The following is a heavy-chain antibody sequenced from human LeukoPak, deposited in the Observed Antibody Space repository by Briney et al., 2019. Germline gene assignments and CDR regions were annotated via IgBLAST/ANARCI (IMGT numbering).Heavy chain of an antibody. CDR3: AKTYYDILTGYGGPYYMDV. V-gene: IGHV4-39*07. D-gene: IGHD3-9*01. CDR1: GASIRSNTKC. J-gene: IGHJ6*03. Sequence: SETLSLTCTVSGASIRSNTKCWGWIRQPPGKGLEWIASIYSSGSTFYNPSLNSGVTISIDTSKNQFSLQLSSVTAADTAVYYCAKTYYDILTGYGGPYYMDVWGKGTTVTVSS. CDR2: IYSSGST.